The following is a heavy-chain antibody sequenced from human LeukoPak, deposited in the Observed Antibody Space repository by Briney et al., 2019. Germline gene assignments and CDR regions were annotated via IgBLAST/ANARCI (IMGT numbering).Heavy chain of an antibody. D-gene: IGHD4-23*01. CDR2: IWYDGSNK. J-gene: IGHJ6*03. Sequence: GGSLRLSCAASGFTFSSYGMHWVRQAPGKGLEWVAVIWYDGSNKYYADSVKGRFTISRDNSKNTLYLQMNSLRAEDTAVYYCAKVSPGGNSFFHYYYMDVRGKGTTVTVSS. CDR1: GFTFSSYG. CDR3: AKVSPGGNSFFHYYYMDV. V-gene: IGHV3-33*06.